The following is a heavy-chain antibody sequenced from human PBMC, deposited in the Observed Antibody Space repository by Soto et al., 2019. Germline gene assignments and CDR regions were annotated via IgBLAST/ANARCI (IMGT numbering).Heavy chain of an antibody. Sequence: QVHLQQWGAGLLKPSETLSLTCAVNGGAFNGYYWTWIRQSPGKGLQWIGEINHSGTVDYNPSLKIRVIFSIDTSKKLVSLTLTSVTAADTAVYYGARAGAALVRGSRGGFDYWGQGNLVTVSP. CDR2: INHSGTV. CDR3: ARAGAALVRGSRGGFDY. J-gene: IGHJ4*02. CDR1: GGAFNGYY. V-gene: IGHV4-34*01. D-gene: IGHD3-10*01.